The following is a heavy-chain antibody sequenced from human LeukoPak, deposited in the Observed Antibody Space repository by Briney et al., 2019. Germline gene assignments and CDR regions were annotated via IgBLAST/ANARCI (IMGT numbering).Heavy chain of an antibody. V-gene: IGHV3-74*01. Sequence: GGSLRLSCAASGFTFSSYWMNWIRQAPGKGLVWVSRIASDGSSTTYADSVQGRFSISRDNAKNTLYLQMNSLRVEDTAVYYCARGRPHGNDYWGQGTLVTVSS. CDR3: ARGRPHGNDY. D-gene: IGHD4-23*01. CDR1: GFTFSSYW. J-gene: IGHJ4*02. CDR2: IASDGSST.